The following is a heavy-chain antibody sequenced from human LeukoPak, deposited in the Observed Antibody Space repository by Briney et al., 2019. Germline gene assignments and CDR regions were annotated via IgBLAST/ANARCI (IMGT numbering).Heavy chain of an antibody. CDR3: AKDEGQQLVPY. Sequence: GGSLRLSCAAPGFTFSSYAMSWVRQAPGKGLERVSAISGSGGSTYYADSVKGRFTISRDNSKNTLYLQMNSLRAEDTAVYYCAKDEGQQLVPYWGQGTLVTVSS. J-gene: IGHJ4*02. D-gene: IGHD6-13*01. V-gene: IGHV3-23*01. CDR2: ISGSGGST. CDR1: GFTFSSYA.